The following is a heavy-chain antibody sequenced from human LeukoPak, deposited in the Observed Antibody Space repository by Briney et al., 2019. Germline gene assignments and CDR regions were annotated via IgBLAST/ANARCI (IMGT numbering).Heavy chain of an antibody. Sequence: SETLSLTCTVSGGSISSYYWSWIRQPPGKGLEWIGYIYYGGSTNYNPSLKSRVTISVDTSKNQFSLKLSSVTAADTAVYYCARSHGEGELSFWFDPWGQGTLVTVSS. CDR1: GGSISSYY. J-gene: IGHJ5*02. D-gene: IGHD3-16*01. CDR2: IYYGGST. CDR3: ARSHGEGELSFWFDP. V-gene: IGHV4-59*01.